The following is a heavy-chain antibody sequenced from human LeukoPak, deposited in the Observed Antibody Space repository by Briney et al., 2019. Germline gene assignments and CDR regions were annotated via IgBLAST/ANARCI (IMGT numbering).Heavy chain of an antibody. CDR1: GGSISSYY. CDR2: IYYSGST. J-gene: IGHJ4*01. CDR3: ARQGELPFFDY. Sequence: PSETLSLTCTVSGGSISSYYWSWIRQPPGKGLEWLGYIYYSGSTNYNPSLKSRVTISVDTSKNQFSLKLSSVTAADTAVYYCARQGELPFFDYWGXXTLVTVSS. V-gene: IGHV4-59*01. D-gene: IGHD1-26*01.